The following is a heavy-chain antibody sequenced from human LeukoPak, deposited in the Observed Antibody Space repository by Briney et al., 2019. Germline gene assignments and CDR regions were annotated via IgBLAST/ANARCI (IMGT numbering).Heavy chain of an antibody. CDR1: GFTFNSFF. Sequence: GGSLRLSCAASGFTFNSFFLNWVRLTPGRELEWVACISQDGSETFYMDSVRGRFAISRDNTKNSLYLQMDSLRAEDTAVYFCVRDLGHSRHYFEYWGQGALVTVSS. CDR3: VRDLGHSRHYFEY. D-gene: IGHD7-27*01. CDR2: ISQDGSET. V-gene: IGHV3-7*01. J-gene: IGHJ4*02.